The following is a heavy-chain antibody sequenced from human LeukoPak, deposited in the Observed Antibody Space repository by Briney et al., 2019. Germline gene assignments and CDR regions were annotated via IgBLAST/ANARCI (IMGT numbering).Heavy chain of an antibody. CDR1: GGSISSGGYY. J-gene: IGHJ5*02. V-gene: IGHV4-61*08. Sequence: SETLSLTCTVSGGSISSGGYYWSWIRQPPGKRLEWIGYIYHRGITKYNPSLKSRVTMSVDASKKQFSLKLRFLTAEDTAVYFCARGYMGGFDAWGQGTLVTASS. CDR2: IYHRGIT. CDR3: ARGYMGGFDA. D-gene: IGHD3-16*01.